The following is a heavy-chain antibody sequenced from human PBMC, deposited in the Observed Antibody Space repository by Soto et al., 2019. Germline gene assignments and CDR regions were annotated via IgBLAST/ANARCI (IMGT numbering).Heavy chain of an antibody. J-gene: IGHJ4*02. Sequence: SETLSLTCTVSGGSISSSSYYWGWIRQPPGKGLEWIGSIYYSGSTYYNPSLKSRVTISVDTSKNQFSLKLSSVTAADTAVYYCARYCGGDCYSPRFDYWGQGTLVTVSS. CDR3: ARYCGGDCYSPRFDY. CDR2: IYYSGST. V-gene: IGHV4-39*01. CDR1: GGSISSSSYY. D-gene: IGHD2-21*02.